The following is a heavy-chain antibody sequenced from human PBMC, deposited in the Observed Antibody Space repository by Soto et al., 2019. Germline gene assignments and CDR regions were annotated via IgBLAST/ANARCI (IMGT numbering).Heavy chain of an antibody. J-gene: IGHJ6*02. CDR2: ISAYNGNT. Sequence: ASVKVSCKASCYTLTSYGISWVRQAPGQGLEWMGWISAYNGNTNYAQKLQGRVTMTTDTSTSTAYMELRSLRSDDTAVYYCARALRSTVADQPYYYYGRDVWGQVPTIT. CDR3: ARALRSTVADQPYYYYGRDV. CDR1: CYTLTSYG. D-gene: IGHD4-17*01. V-gene: IGHV1-18*04.